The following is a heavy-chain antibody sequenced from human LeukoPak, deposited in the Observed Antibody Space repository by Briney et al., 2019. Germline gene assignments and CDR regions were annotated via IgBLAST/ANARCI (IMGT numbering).Heavy chain of an antibody. CDR2: IYHSGST. Sequence: KPSQTLSLTCAVSGVSISRGGYSWSWIRQPPGKGLEWIGYIYHSGSTNYNPSLKSRLTISVDTSNNQFSLRLSSVTAADTAVYYCARYVPVRTGTTRASFDYWGLGTLVTVSS. CDR3: ARYVPVRTGTTRASFDY. D-gene: IGHD1-1*01. J-gene: IGHJ4*02. CDR1: GVSISRGGYS. V-gene: IGHV4-30-4*07.